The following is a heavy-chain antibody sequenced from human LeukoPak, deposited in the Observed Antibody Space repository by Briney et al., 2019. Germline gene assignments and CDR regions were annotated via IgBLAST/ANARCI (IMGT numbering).Heavy chain of an antibody. Sequence: GGSLRLSCAASGFTFSSYAMSWVRQAPGKGLEWVSAISGSGGSTYYADSVKGRFTISRDNAKNTLYLQMNSLRAEDTAVNYCARAGDSSGWAVKEYFQHWGQGTLVTVSS. CDR3: ARAGDSSGWAVKEYFQH. J-gene: IGHJ1*01. CDR1: GFTFSSYA. CDR2: ISGSGGST. V-gene: IGHV3-23*01. D-gene: IGHD6-19*01.